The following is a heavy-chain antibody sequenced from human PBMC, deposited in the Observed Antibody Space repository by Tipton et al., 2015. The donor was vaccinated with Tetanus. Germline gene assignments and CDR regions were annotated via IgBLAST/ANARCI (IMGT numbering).Heavy chain of an antibody. Sequence: TLSLTCTVSGGSISSSSHYWAWIRQPPGKGLEWIGYIYYSGSTNYNPSLKSRVTTSVDTSKNQFSLKLSSVTAADTAVYYCARHSGSYPFDYWGQGTLVTVSS. CDR1: GGSISSSSHY. D-gene: IGHD1-26*01. CDR2: IYYSGST. CDR3: ARHSGSYPFDY. J-gene: IGHJ4*02. V-gene: IGHV4-61*05.